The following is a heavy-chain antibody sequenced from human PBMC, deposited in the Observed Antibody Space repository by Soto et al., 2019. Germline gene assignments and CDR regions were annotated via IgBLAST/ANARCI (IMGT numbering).Heavy chain of an antibody. Sequence: GGSLRLSCAASGFTFSSYSMNWVRQAPGKGLEWVSYISSSSSTIYYADSVKGRFTISRDNAKNSLYLQMNSLRDEDTAVYCCARDLGGYDFWSGYFGWFDPWGQGTLVTVSS. CDR1: GFTFSSYS. CDR3: ARDLGGYDFWSGYFGWFDP. D-gene: IGHD3-3*01. J-gene: IGHJ5*02. CDR2: ISSSSSTI. V-gene: IGHV3-48*02.